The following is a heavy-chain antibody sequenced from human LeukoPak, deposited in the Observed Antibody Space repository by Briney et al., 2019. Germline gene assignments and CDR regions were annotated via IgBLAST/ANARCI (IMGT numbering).Heavy chain of an antibody. D-gene: IGHD6-19*01. CDR3: ARETEKQWQY. J-gene: IGHJ3*01. CDR1: GYSLTSGYY. V-gene: IGHV4-38-2*02. Sequence: SETLSLTCTVSGYSLTSGYYWGWIRQPPGKGLEWIASIFHSGSTFYNPSVKSRVTISVDTSKNQFSLTLRSVTAADTAAYYCARETEKQWQYWGQGTMATVSS. CDR2: IFHSGST.